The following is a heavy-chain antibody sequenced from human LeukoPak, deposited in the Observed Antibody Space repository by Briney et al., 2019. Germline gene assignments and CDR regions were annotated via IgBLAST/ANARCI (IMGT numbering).Heavy chain of an antibody. CDR3: ARGVVIKTRAFDI. CDR2: IDPSGGST. J-gene: IGHJ3*02. V-gene: IGHV1-46*01. D-gene: IGHD3-3*01. Sequence: SSVKVSCKASGYTFTSYYMHWVRQTPGQGLEWMGIIDPSGGSTSYAQKFQGRVTMTRDTSTSTVYMELSSLRSEDTAVYYCARGVVIKTRAFDIWGQGTTVTVSS. CDR1: GYTFTSYY.